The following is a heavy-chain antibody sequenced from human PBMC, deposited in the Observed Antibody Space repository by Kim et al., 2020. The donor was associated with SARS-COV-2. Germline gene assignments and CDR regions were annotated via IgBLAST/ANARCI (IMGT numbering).Heavy chain of an antibody. CDR3: ARDGTTRNGGYYFDY. J-gene: IGHJ4*01. V-gene: IGHV1-3*01. Sequence: KFQGKVTITRDTSESTAFMELSSLTSEDTAIYYCARDGTTRNGGYYFDYWGQGALVTVSS. D-gene: IGHD1-1*01.